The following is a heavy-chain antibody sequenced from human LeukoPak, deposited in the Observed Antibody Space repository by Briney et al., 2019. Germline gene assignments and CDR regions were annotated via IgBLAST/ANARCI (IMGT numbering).Heavy chain of an antibody. CDR1: GGSISANH. V-gene: IGHV4-4*07. CDR2: LHISGNT. J-gene: IGHJ4*02. D-gene: IGHD1-26*01. Sequence: PSETLSLTCTVSGGSISANHWVWIRQSAGKGLEWIGRLHISGNTNYNPSLKSRVTISLDTSKNQFPLRMTSATPADTAVYFCARDPLRSSFDLWGQGILVSVSS. CDR3: ARDPLRSSFDL.